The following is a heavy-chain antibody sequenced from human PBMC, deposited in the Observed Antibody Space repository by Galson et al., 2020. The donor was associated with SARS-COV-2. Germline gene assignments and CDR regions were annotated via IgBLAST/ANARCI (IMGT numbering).Heavy chain of an antibody. J-gene: IGHJ1*01. CDR2: IWYDGSNK. CDR3: AKGVKSGSDH. V-gene: IGHV3-33*06. Sequence: QASETLSLTCAASGFTFSSYGMHWVRQAPGKGLEWVAVIWYDGSNKYYADSVKGRFTISRDNSKNTLYLQMNSLRAEDTAVYYCAKGVKSGSDHWGQGTLVTVSS. D-gene: IGHD3-10*01. CDR1: GFTFSSYG.